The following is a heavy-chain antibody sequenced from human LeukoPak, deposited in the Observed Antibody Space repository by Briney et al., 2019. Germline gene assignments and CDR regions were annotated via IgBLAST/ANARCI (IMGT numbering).Heavy chain of an antibody. J-gene: IGHJ4*02. Sequence: GGSLRLSCAASGFTFSSYAMSWVRQAPAKGLEWVSSFSGSGGSTYYADSVKGRFTNSRDNSKNTLYLQINSLRAEDTAVYYCARSGYNRFDYWGQGTLVTVSS. D-gene: IGHD5-24*01. CDR3: ARSGYNRFDY. V-gene: IGHV3-23*01. CDR2: FSGSGGST. CDR1: GFTFSSYA.